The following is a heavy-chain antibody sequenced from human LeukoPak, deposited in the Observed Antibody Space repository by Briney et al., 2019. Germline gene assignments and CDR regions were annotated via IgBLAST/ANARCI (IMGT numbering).Heavy chain of an antibody. CDR2: IIPIFGTA. Sequence: ASVKVSCKASGGTFSSYAISWVRQAPGQGLEWMGGIIPIFGTANYAQKFQGRVTITADKSTSTAYMELSSLRSEDAAVYYCAREGGSGSYYFNWFDPWGQGTPVTVSS. CDR1: GGTFSSYA. CDR3: AREGGSGSYYFNWFDP. J-gene: IGHJ5*02. V-gene: IGHV1-69*06. D-gene: IGHD3-10*01.